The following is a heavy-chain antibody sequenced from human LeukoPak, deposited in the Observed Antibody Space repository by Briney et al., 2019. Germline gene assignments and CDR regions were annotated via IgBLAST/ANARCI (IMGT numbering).Heavy chain of an antibody. CDR1: SFTFSSYG. Sequence: GGSLRLSCAASSFTFSSYGMHWVRQAPGKGLEWVAVISYDGSNKYYADSVKGRFTISRDNSKNTLYLQMNSLRAEDTAVYYCAKVARYSYGPNYYYGMDIWGQGTTVTVSS. CDR3: AKVARYSYGPNYYYGMDI. V-gene: IGHV3-30*18. D-gene: IGHD5-18*01. CDR2: ISYDGSNK. J-gene: IGHJ6*02.